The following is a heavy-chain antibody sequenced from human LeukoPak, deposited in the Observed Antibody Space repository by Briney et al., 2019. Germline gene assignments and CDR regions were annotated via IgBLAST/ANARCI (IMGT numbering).Heavy chain of an antibody. CDR1: GGSISSYY. V-gene: IGHV4-59*01. J-gene: IGHJ5*02. D-gene: IGHD3-3*01. CDR2: IYYSGRT. CDR3: ARASYDFWSGYSNWFDP. Sequence: SETLSLTCTVSGGSISSYYWSWIRQPPGKGLEWIGYIYYSGRTNYNPSLKSRVTISVDTSKNQFSLKLSSVTAADTAVYYCARASYDFWSGYSNWFDPWGQGTLVTVSS.